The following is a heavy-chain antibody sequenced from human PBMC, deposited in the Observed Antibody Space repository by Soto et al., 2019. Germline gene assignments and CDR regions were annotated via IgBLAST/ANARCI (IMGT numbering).Heavy chain of an antibody. V-gene: IGHV4-31*03. CDR2: IYYSGTT. CDR3: ARVGKGAVGSMTSYYFGLDV. D-gene: IGHD6-13*01. CDR1: GGSISGPLYY. Sequence: SETLSLTCTVSGGSISGPLYYWSWIRQHPEKGLEWIAYIYYSGTTYYNPSLESRITISVDTSQNQFSLKMRSVTAADTAVYYCARVGKGAVGSMTSYYFGLDVWGQGTMVTVSS. J-gene: IGHJ6*02.